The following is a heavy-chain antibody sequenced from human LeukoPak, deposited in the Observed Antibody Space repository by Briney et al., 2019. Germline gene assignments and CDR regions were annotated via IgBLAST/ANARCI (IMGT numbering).Heavy chain of an antibody. CDR2: ISTSGST. V-gene: IGHV4-4*07. CDR3: ARGLPSYGDYVDYYFYMDV. D-gene: IGHD4-17*01. CDR1: GDSISGFY. J-gene: IGHJ6*03. Sequence: PSETLSLTCTVSGDSISGFYWSWIRQPAGKGLQWLGRISTSGSTNYNPSLKSRVTMSVDRSTYEFSLTVRSVTAADTALYYCARGLPSYGDYVDYYFYMDVWGKGSTVTVSS.